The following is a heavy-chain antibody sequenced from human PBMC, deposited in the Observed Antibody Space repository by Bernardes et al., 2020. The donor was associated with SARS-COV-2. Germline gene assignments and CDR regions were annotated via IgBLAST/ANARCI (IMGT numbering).Heavy chain of an antibody. V-gene: IGHV1-18*01. Sequence: ASVKVSCKASGYTFAGYGITWVRQAPGQGLEWMGWISAYTGETHYAQKFQGRVAMTTDTSTTTAYMEMRSLRSDDTAVYFCAKTIASYGYEYYFDFWGQGTLVTVSS. CDR2: ISAYTGET. J-gene: IGHJ4*02. CDR1: GYTFAGYG. D-gene: IGHD5-18*01. CDR3: AKTIASYGYEYYFDF.